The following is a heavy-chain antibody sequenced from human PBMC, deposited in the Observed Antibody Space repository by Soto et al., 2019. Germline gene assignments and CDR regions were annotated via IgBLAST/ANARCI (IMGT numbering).Heavy chain of an antibody. CDR3: ARDLGYCSGGSCHSNGMEV. D-gene: IGHD2-15*01. V-gene: IGHV6-1*01. CDR2: TYYRSKWFY. J-gene: IGHJ6*01. CDR1: GDGVSRNSAA. Sequence: LSQTLSSTCAICGDGVSRNSAAWNWIRQSPSRGLEWLGRTYYRSKWFYDYAVSVKSRVAINPDTSKNQFSLHLNSVTPEDTDVYYCARDLGYCSGGSCHSNGMEVWRHGTTVIVSS.